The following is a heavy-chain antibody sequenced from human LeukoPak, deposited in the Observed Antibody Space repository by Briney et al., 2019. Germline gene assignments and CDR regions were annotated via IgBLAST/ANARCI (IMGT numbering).Heavy chain of an antibody. Sequence: GASVKVSCKASAYTFTSYGISWVRQAPGQGLEWMGWISAYNGNTNYAQKLQGRVTMTTDTSTSTAYMEMRSLRSDDTAVYYCARDSDYVDAFDIWGQGTMVTVSS. CDR1: AYTFTSYG. D-gene: IGHD4-17*01. CDR3: ARDSDYVDAFDI. V-gene: IGHV1-18*01. CDR2: ISAYNGNT. J-gene: IGHJ3*02.